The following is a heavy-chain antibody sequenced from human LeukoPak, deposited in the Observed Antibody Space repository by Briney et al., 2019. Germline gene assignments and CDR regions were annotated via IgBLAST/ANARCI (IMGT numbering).Heavy chain of an antibody. D-gene: IGHD3-9*01. CDR1: GGSMSGYY. J-gene: IGHJ6*03. V-gene: IGHV4-59*01. CDR2: IYYSGST. Sequence: SETLSLTCTVSGGSMSGYYWSWIRQPPGKGLEWIGYIYYSGSTNYNPSLKSRVTISVDTSKKQFSLKLSSVTAADTAVYYCARETGAVPFHNVLTGRQDFYYYYIDVWGKGTTVTVSS. CDR3: ARETGAVPFHNVLTGRQDFYYYYIDV.